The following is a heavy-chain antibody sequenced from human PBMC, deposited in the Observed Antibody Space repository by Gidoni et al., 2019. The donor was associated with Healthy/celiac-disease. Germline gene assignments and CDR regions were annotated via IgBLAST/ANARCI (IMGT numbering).Heavy chain of an antibody. D-gene: IGHD2-2*03. CDR1: GGSISSGGYS. V-gene: IGHV4-31*03. Sequence: QVQLQESGPGLVKPSQTLSLTCTVSGGSISSGGYSLSWIRQHPGKGLEWIGYIYYSGSTYYNPSLKSRVTISVDTSKNQFSLKLSSVTAADTAVYYCARMALDIVVVPAPLGYYYYGMDVWGQGTTVTVSS. J-gene: IGHJ6*02. CDR2: IYYSGST. CDR3: ARMALDIVVVPAPLGYYYYGMDV.